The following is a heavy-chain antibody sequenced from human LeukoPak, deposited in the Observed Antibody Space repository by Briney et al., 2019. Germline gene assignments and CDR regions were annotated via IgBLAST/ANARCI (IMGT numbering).Heavy chain of an antibody. CDR3: ARDLSGYSYVEGSD. J-gene: IGHJ4*02. CDR1: GYTFTSNY. D-gene: IGHD5-18*01. Sequence: ASVKVSCKAFGYTFTSNYMHWVRQAPGQGPEWMGVISPSGGSTTYAQKFQGRVTMTRDTSTSTVYMELSSLRSEDTAVYYCARDLSGYSYVEGSDWGQGTLVPVTS. CDR2: ISPSGGST. V-gene: IGHV1-46*01.